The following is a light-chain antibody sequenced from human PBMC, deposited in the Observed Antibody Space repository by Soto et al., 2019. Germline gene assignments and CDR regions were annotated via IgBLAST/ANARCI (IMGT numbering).Light chain of an antibody. V-gene: IGLV2-8*01. CDR2: EVT. CDR3: SSFASSNTWV. J-gene: IGLJ3*02. Sequence: QSALTQPPSASGSPGQSVTISCTGTSSDVGAYNYVSWYQQHAVKAPKLVIYEVTKRPSGVPDRFSGSKSANTASLTVSGLQAEAEADYYCSSFASSNTWVFGGGTKLTVL. CDR1: SSDVGAYNY.